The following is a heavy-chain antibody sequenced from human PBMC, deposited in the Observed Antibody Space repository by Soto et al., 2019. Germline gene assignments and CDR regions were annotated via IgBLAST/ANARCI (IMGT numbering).Heavy chain of an antibody. CDR2: IYPGDSDT. CDR3: ARQTLYYDFWSGHDSNWFDP. V-gene: IGHV5-51*01. CDR1: GYSFTSYW. D-gene: IGHD3-3*01. Sequence: PGESLKISCKGSGYSFTSYWIGWVRQMPGKGLEWMGIIYPGDSDTRYSPSFQGQVTISADKSISTAYLQWSSLKASDTAMYYCARQTLYYDFWSGHDSNWFDPWGQGTLVTVSS. J-gene: IGHJ5*02.